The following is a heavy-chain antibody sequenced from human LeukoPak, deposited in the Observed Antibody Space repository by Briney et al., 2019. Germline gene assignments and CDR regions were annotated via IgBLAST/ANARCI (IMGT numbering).Heavy chain of an antibody. CDR1: GYSISSGYY. CDR2: IYHSGST. J-gene: IGHJ6*03. D-gene: IGHD3-3*01. V-gene: IGHV4-38-2*01. CDR3: ARLHYDFWSGYSPYYYYYMDV. Sequence: PSETLSLTCAVSGYSISSGYYWGWIRQPPGKGLEWIGSIYHSGSTYYNPSLKSRVTISVDTSKNQFSLKLSSVTAADTAVYYCARLHYDFWSGYSPYYYYYMDVWGKGTTVTVSS.